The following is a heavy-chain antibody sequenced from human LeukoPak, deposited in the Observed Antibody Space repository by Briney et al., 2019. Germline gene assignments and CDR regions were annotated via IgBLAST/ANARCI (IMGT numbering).Heavy chain of an antibody. CDR1: GDSITNPKW. Sequence: PSETLSLTCAVSGDSITNPKWWSWVRQPPGKGLEWLGEIYYSGTANYNPSLGSRVTISVDTSKNQFSLKLSSVTAADTAVYYCARYSLQQLVYFDYWGQGTLVIVSS. D-gene: IGHD6-13*01. V-gene: IGHV4-4*02. CDR3: ARYSLQQLVYFDY. J-gene: IGHJ4*02. CDR2: IYYSGTA.